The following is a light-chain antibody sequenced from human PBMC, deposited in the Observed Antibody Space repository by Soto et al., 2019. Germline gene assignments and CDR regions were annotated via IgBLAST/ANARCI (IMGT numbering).Light chain of an antibody. CDR2: DVT. V-gene: IGLV2-14*03. J-gene: IGLJ1*01. CDR3: TSSRTYRTLEA. Sequence: QSVLTQPDSVSGYLGESITISCTGTNTDIGDYDYVSWYQQHPGGAPKLVINDVTSRPSGVTNRFSGSKSDYTASLTFFGLQAVNTAHNYGTSSRTYRTLEAFGTGTKSPVL. CDR1: NTDIGDYDY.